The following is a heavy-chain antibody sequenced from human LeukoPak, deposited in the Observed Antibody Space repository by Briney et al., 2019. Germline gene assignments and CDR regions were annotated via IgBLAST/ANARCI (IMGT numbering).Heavy chain of an antibody. CDR3: ARAGRGVTLYTDY. Sequence: HPGRSLRLSCAASGFTFSSYAMHWVRQAPGKGLEWVAVISYDGSNKYYADSVKGRFTISRDNSKNTLYLQMNSLRAEDTAVYYCARAGRGVTLYTDYWGQGTLVTVSS. CDR2: ISYDGSNK. D-gene: IGHD3-10*01. V-gene: IGHV3-30*04. CDR1: GFTFSSYA. J-gene: IGHJ4*02.